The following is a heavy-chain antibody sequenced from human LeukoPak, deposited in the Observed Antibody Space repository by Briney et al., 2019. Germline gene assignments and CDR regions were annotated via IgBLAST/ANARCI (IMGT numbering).Heavy chain of an antibody. Sequence: GASVKVSCKASGYTFTSYGISWVRQAPGQGLEWMGWIRAYNGNTNYAQKLQGRVTMTTDTSTSTAYMELRSLRSDDTAVYYCATRSRTEEAEYFQHWGQGTLVTVSS. V-gene: IGHV1-18*01. J-gene: IGHJ1*01. CDR2: IRAYNGNT. CDR1: GYTFTSYG. CDR3: ATRSRTEEAEYFQH. D-gene: IGHD1-1*01.